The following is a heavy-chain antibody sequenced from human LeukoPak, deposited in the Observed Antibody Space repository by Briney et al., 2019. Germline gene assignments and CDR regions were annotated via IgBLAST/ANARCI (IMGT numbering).Heavy chain of an antibody. CDR2: INTNTGNP. J-gene: IGHJ4*02. Sequence: GASVKVSCKASGYTFTSYAMNWVRQAPGQGLEWMGWINTNTGNPTYAQGFTGRFVFSLDTSVSTAYLQISSLKAEDTAVYYCASTKTYYDFWSGYYFDYWGQGTLVTVSS. CDR1: GYTFTSYA. V-gene: IGHV7-4-1*02. D-gene: IGHD3-3*01. CDR3: ASTKTYYDFWSGYYFDY.